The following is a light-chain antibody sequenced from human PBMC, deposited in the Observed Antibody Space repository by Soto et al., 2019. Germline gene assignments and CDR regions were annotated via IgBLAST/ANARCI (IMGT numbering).Light chain of an antibody. V-gene: IGKV1-39*01. CDR3: QQSYSTPWT. CDR1: QSISSY. J-gene: IGKJ1*01. CDR2: AAS. Sequence: DIQMTQSPSSLSASLGDRVTITCRASQSISSYLNWYQQKPGKAPKLLIYAASSLQSGVPSRFSGSGSGTGFTLTISSLQPEDFATYYCQQSYSTPWTFGQGTKVEIK.